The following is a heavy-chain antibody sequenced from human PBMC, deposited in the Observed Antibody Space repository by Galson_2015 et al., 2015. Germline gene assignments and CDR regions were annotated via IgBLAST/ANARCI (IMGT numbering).Heavy chain of an antibody. V-gene: IGHV3-21*01. CDR2: ISSSSSYI. J-gene: IGHJ4*02. CDR3: ARDAYYDILTGQYGGMDY. CDR1: GFTFSSYS. Sequence: SLRLSCAASGFTFSSYSMNWVRQAPGKGLEWVSSISSSSSYIYYADSVKGRFTISRDNAKNSLYLQMNSLRAEDTAVYYCARDAYYDILTGQYGGMDYWGQGTLVTVSS. D-gene: IGHD3-9*01.